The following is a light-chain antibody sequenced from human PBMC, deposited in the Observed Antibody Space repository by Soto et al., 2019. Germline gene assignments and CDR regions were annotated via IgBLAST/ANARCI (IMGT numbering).Light chain of an antibody. CDR1: SSNIGNNA. J-gene: IGLJ1*01. Sequence: SVLTQPPSVSEAPTQRVTISCSGSSSNIGNNAVNWYQQLPGQAPKIVIYYDDLLTSGVSDRFSGSKSGISASLAISDLQSDDEADYYCATWDDSLNAYVFGPGTKVTVL. CDR2: YDD. V-gene: IGLV1-36*01. CDR3: ATWDDSLNAYV.